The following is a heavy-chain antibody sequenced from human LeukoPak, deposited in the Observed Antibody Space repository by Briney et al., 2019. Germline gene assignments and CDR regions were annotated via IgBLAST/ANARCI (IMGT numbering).Heavy chain of an antibody. D-gene: IGHD3-3*01. CDR2: ISSSSSTI. J-gene: IGHJ3*02. Sequence: GGSLRLSCAASGFTFSSYSMNWVRQAPGKGLEWVSYISSSSSTIYYADSVKGRFTMSRDNAKNSLYLQVNSLRAEDTAVYYCARGSRLGVVERDPFDIWGQGTMVTVSS. CDR1: GFTFSSYS. V-gene: IGHV3-48*04. CDR3: ARGSRLGVVERDPFDI.